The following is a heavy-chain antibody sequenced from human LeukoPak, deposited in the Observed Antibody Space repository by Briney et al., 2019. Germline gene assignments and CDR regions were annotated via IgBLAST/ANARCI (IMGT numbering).Heavy chain of an antibody. CDR1: GNYW. CDR3: VSFYETY. J-gene: IGHJ4*02. CDR2: INSDGSWT. D-gene: IGHD2/OR15-2a*01. V-gene: IGHV3-74*01. Sequence: GGSLRLSCVASGNYWMHWVRQAPGKGLVWVSHINSDGSWTSYADSVKGRFTISKDNAKDTVYLQMNSLRAEDTAVYYCVSFYETYWGRGTLVTVSS.